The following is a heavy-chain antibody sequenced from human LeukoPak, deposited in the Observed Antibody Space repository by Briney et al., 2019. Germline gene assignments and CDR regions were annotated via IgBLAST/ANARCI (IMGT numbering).Heavy chain of an antibody. Sequence: PSETLSLTCTVSGGSISSYYWSWIRQPPGKGLEWIGYIYYSGSTNYNPSLKSRVTISVDTSKNQFSLKLSSVTAADTTVYYCARQRMVRGVITFDYWGQGTLVTVSS. D-gene: IGHD3-10*01. CDR1: GGSISSYY. J-gene: IGHJ4*02. CDR2: IYYSGST. CDR3: ARQRMVRGVITFDY. V-gene: IGHV4-59*08.